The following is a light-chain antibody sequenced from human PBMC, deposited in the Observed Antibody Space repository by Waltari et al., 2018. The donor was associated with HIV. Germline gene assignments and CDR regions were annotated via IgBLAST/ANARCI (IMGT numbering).Light chain of an antibody. CDR2: GAS. J-gene: IGKJ1*01. CDR1: QSVFTY. Sequence: EIVLTQSPGTLSMSPGERATLSCRASQSVFTYVAWYRQKPGQAPRLLIYGASNRATGVPDRISGSGSGTDFTLSISRLEPEDVAVYYCQQYGSFPQTFGQGSKVEIK. CDR3: QQYGSFPQT. V-gene: IGKV3-20*01.